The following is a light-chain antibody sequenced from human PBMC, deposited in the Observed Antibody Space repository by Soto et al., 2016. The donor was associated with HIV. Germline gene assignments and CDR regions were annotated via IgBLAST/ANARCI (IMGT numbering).Light chain of an antibody. CDR2: TAS. CDR3: QQYNTVPWT. CDR1: QSISTW. J-gene: IGKJ1*01. V-gene: IGKV1-5*03. Sequence: DIQMTQSPSTLSASVGDRVTLTCRASQSISTWLAWYQKRPGKAPKLLIYTASTLESGVPSRFSGSGSGTDFTLTLSSVQPDDVGTYYCQQYNTVPWTFGQGTKLEMK.